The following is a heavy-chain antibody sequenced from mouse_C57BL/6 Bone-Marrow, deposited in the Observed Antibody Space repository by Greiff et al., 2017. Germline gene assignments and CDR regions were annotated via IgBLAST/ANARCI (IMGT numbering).Heavy chain of an antibody. V-gene: IGHV1-81*01. CDR1: GYTFTSYG. Sequence: QVQLQQSGAELARPGASVKLSCKASGYTFTSYGISWVKQRTGQGLEWIGEIFPRSGNTSYNEKFKGKATLTADKSSSTAYMELRSLTSEDSAVDFCARKSYDDNYGDYWGQGTTLTGSS. CDR3: ARKSYDDNYGDY. CDR2: IFPRSGNT. J-gene: IGHJ2*01. D-gene: IGHD2-1*01.